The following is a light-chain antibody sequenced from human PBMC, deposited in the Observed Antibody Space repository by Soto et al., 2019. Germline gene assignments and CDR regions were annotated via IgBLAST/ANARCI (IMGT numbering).Light chain of an antibody. V-gene: IGKV4-1*01. J-gene: IGKJ4*01. CDR2: WAS. CDR3: QQYYITPLT. CDR1: QSVLYSSNNKNY. Sequence: DIVMTQSPDSLAFSLGERATINCKSSQSVLYSSNNKNYLAWYQQKPGQPPKLLIYWASTRESGVPDRFSGSGSGTDFTLTISSLQAEDVAVYYCQQYYITPLTFGGGTKVDI.